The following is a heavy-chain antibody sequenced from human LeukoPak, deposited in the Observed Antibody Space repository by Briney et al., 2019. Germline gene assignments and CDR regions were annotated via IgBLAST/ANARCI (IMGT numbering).Heavy chain of an antibody. D-gene: IGHD3-22*01. J-gene: IGHJ4*02. CDR2: ISGSGGST. Sequence: GGSLRLSCAASGLTFSSYAMSWVRQAPGKGLEWVSAISGSGGSTYYADSVKGRFTISRDNSKNTLYLQMNSLRAEDTAVYYCTKTITMIVVVKSTFDYWGQGTLVTVSS. CDR3: TKTITMIVVVKSTFDY. CDR1: GLTFSSYA. V-gene: IGHV3-23*01.